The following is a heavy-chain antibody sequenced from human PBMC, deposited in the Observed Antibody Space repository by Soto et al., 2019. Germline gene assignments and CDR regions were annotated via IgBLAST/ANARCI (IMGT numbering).Heavy chain of an antibody. CDR3: TRIYCTTTSCFINGMDV. V-gene: IGHV4-38-2*01. CDR1: GYVITNGYH. Sequence: SETLSLTCAVSGYVITNGYHWGWIRQPPGKELEWSGTISHSGDTYYKPSLKSRVTISRDTAKNNLSLILSAGPAAGTATYYCTRIYCTTTSCFINGMDVWGQGTAVTVS. D-gene: IGHD2-2*01. CDR2: ISHSGDT. J-gene: IGHJ6*02.